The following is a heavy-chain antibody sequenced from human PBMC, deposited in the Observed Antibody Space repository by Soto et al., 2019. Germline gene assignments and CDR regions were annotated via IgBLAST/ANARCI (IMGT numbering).Heavy chain of an antibody. CDR3: AKDFPHYDFWSGYYPPIGLDV. Sequence: GGSLRLSCAASGFTFSSYAMHWVRQAPGKGLEWVAAISYDGNNKYYADSVKGRFTISRDNSKNTLFLQMNSLRAEDTAVYYCAKDFPHYDFWSGYYPPIGLDVWGQGTTVIVS. V-gene: IGHV3-30-3*01. CDR1: GFTFSSYA. CDR2: ISYDGNNK. J-gene: IGHJ6*02. D-gene: IGHD3-3*01.